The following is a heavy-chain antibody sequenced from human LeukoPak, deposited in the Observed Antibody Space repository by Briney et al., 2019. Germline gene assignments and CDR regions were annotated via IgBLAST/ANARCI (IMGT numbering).Heavy chain of an antibody. J-gene: IGHJ3*02. D-gene: IGHD3-22*01. CDR3: ARRDSSGYYSGDAFDI. V-gene: IGHV5-51*01. CDR1: GYSYTSYW. CDR2: IYPGDSDT. Sequence: GESLKISCKGSGYSYTSYWIGWARQMPGKGLEWMGIIYPGDSDTRYSPSFQGQVTISADKSISTAYLQWSSLKASDTAMYYCARRDSSGYYSGDAFDIWGQGTMVTVSS.